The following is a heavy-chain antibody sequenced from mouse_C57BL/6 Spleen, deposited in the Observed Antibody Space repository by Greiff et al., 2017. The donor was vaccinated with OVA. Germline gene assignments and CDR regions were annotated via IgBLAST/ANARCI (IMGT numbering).Heavy chain of an antibody. CDR3: ASGGLNWDWFAY. J-gene: IGHJ3*01. V-gene: IGHV1-26*01. CDR2: INPNNGGT. CDR1: GYTFTDYY. Sequence: EVQLQQSGPELVKPGASVKISCKASGYTFTDYYMNWVKQSHGKSLEWIGDINPNNGGTSYNQKFKGKATLTVDKSSSTAYMELRSLTSEDSAVYYCASGGLNWDWFAYWGQGTLVTVSA. D-gene: IGHD4-1*01.